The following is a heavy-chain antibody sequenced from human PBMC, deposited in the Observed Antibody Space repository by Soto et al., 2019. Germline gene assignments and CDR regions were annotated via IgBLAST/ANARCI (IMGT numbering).Heavy chain of an antibody. CDR3: ARDREPSGYYRLPYDYNGMDV. J-gene: IGHJ6*04. CDR1: GYTFTSYY. Sequence: GASVKVSCKASGYTFTSYYMHWVRQAPGQGLEWMGIINPSGGSTSYAQKFQGRVTMTRDTSTSTVYMELSSLRSEDTAVYYGARDREPSGYYRLPYDYNGMDVWGKVPTATFSS. CDR2: INPSGGST. V-gene: IGHV1-46*01. D-gene: IGHD3-3*01.